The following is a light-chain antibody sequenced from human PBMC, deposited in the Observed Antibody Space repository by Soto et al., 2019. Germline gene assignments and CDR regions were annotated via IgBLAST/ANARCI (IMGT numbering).Light chain of an antibody. V-gene: IGKV1-39*01. CDR1: QRISTY. CDR2: AES. CDR3: QQSYRPPRRT. J-gene: IGKJ1*01. Sequence: DIQMTQSPSSLSASVGDRVTISCRASQRISTYLNWYQQKQGKAPKLLIYAESSLQSGVPSTFSGSGSGTDFTLTITSLEPEDFATYYCQQSYRPPRRTFGQGTKVEIK.